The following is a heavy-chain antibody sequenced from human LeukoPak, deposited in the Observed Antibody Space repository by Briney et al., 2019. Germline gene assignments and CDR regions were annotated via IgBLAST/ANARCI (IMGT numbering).Heavy chain of an antibody. CDR2: IYTSGST. CDR1: GGSISSGSYY. Sequence: SQTLSLTCTVSGGSISSGSYYWSWIRQPAGKGLEWIGRIYTSGSTNYNPSLKSRVTISVDTSKNQFSLKLSSVTAADTAVYYCARDLQEFDPWGQGTLVTVSS. J-gene: IGHJ5*02. V-gene: IGHV4-61*02. D-gene: IGHD5-24*01. CDR3: ARDLQEFDP.